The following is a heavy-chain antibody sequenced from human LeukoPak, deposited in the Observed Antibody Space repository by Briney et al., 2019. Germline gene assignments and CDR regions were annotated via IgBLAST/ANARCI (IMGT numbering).Heavy chain of an antibody. V-gene: IGHV3-23*01. Sequence: GGSLRLSCAASGFIFSNYAMNWVRQAPGKGLEWVSAISAAGGSTYYADSVKGRFTISRDNSKNTLYLQMNSLRAEDTALYYCANLYVAGGARYFYMDVWGKGTTVT. CDR3: ANLYVAGGARYFYMDV. CDR2: ISAAGGST. CDR1: GFIFSNYA. D-gene: IGHD6-13*01. J-gene: IGHJ6*03.